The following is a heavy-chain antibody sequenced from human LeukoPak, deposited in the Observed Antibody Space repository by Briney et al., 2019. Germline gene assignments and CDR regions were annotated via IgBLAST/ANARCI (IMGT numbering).Heavy chain of an antibody. CDR2: ISGSSSSK. Sequence: GGSLRLSCATSGFSFSTCTMNWVRQAPGKGLEWVSSISGSSSSKSYSESVKGRFTVSRDSVKNSVYLQMSSLRAEDTAVYYCARGFRGYSSWGQGTLVTVSS. CDR1: GFSFSTCT. D-gene: IGHD1-1*01. V-gene: IGHV3-21*01. J-gene: IGHJ4*02. CDR3: ARGFRGYSS.